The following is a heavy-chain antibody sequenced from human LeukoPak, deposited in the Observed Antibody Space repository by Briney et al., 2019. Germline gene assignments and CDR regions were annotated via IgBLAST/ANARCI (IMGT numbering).Heavy chain of an antibody. Sequence: GGSLRLSCAASGFTFDDYAMHWVRQAPGKGLEWVSGISWNSDSIGYADSVKGRFTISRDNSKNTLYLQMNSLRAEDTAVYYCAKEGRIGDDYGDYFDYWGQGTLVTVSS. D-gene: IGHD4-17*01. J-gene: IGHJ4*02. CDR1: GFTFDDYA. CDR2: ISWNSDSI. V-gene: IGHV3-9*01. CDR3: AKEGRIGDDYGDYFDY.